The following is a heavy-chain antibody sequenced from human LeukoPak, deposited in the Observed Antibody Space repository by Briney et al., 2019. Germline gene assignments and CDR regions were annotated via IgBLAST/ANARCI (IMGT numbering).Heavy chain of an antibody. CDR1: GFTSSSYA. CDR3: ARDLDSSGYYHVVDS. J-gene: IGHJ4*02. Sequence: TGGSLRLSCADSGFTSSSYAMSWVRQAPGKGLEWVSLISTSGRTHYADSVQGRFTISRDNSKNTLSLHMNSLRAEDTAVYYCARDLDSSGYYHVVDSWGQGALVTVSS. D-gene: IGHD3-22*01. V-gene: IGHV3-23*01. CDR2: ISTSGRT.